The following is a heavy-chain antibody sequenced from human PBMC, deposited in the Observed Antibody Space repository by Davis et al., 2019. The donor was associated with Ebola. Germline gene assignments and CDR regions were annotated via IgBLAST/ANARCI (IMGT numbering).Heavy chain of an antibody. D-gene: IGHD6-13*01. CDR2: IRNKAYRYAT. Sequence: GEFLKISCAASGFTFSEHYMDWVRQAPGKGLEWVGRIRNKAYRYATEYAASVKGRFAFSRDDSKNSLYLQMNSLRDEDTAVYYCARDYSSSWFYYGLDVRGKGTTVTVSS. CDR3: ARDYSSSWFYYGLDV. J-gene: IGHJ6*04. V-gene: IGHV3-72*01. CDR1: GFTFSEHY.